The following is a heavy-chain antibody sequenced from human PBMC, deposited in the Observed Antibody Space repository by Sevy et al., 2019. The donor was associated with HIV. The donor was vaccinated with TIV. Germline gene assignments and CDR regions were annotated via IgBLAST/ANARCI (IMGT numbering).Heavy chain of an antibody. V-gene: IGHV6-1*01. CDR1: GDSVSSNTAA. CDR3: ARAGFAVAGPFDY. Sequence: SQTLSLTCAISGDSVSSNTAAWNWIRQSPSRGLEWLGRTYSRSKWYNEYADSVKSRITFNADTSKNHFSLQLSSVTPEDTALYYCARAGFAVAGPFDYWGQGTQVTVSS. CDR2: TYSRSKWYN. J-gene: IGHJ4*02. D-gene: IGHD6-19*01.